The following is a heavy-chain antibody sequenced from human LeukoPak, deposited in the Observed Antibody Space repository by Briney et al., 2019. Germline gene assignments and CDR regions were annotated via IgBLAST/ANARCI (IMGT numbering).Heavy chain of an antibody. CDR2: IKQDGNEK. Sequence: GGSLRLSCVVSGFTFSDYWMSWVRQAPGKGLEWVANIKQDGNEKHYVDSVKGRFTISRDNAKNSLYLQMNSLRAEDTAAYYCARHTTLDPWGQGALVTVSS. CDR3: ARHTTLDP. V-gene: IGHV3-7*01. CDR1: GFTFSDYW. D-gene: IGHD1-14*01. J-gene: IGHJ5*02.